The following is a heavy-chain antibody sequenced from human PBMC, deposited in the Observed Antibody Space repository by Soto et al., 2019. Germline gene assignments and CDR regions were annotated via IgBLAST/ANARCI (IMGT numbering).Heavy chain of an antibody. V-gene: IGHV1-3*01. Sequence: VASVKVSCKASGYTFTRYTMNWVRQAPGQRLEWMGWINPDNGNTKSSQKFQDRVIITRDTSASTAYMDLSSLRSEDTAVYYCARLLQLWLIDYWGQGTLVTVSS. D-gene: IGHD5-18*01. CDR2: INPDNGNT. CDR1: GYTFTRYT. CDR3: ARLLQLWLIDY. J-gene: IGHJ4*02.